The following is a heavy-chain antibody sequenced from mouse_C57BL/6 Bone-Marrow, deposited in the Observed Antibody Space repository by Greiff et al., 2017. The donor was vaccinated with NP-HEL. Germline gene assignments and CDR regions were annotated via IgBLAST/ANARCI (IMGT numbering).Heavy chain of an antibody. D-gene: IGHD1-1*01. Sequence: VKLQQPGAELVKPGASVKLSCKASGYTFTSYWMQWVKQRPGQGLEWIGEIDPSDSYTNYNQKFKGKATLTVDTSSSTAYMQLSSLTSEDSAVYYCASITTVVATTDYWGQGTTLTVSS. V-gene: IGHV1-50*01. J-gene: IGHJ2*01. CDR1: GYTFTSYW. CDR2: IDPSDSYT. CDR3: ASITTVVATTDY.